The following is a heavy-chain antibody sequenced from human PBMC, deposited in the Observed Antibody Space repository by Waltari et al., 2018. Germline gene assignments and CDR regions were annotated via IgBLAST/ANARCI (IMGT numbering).Heavy chain of an antibody. CDR1: GYTFTSYD. J-gene: IGHJ4*02. V-gene: IGHV1-8*01. CDR3: ARVPSQYDFWSGSHPYYFDY. CDR2: RNPNSGNT. Sequence: QVQLVQSGAEVKKPGASVKVSCKASGYTFTSYDINWVRQATGQGLEWMGWRNPNSGNTGYAQKFQGRVTMTRNTSITTVYMELSSLRSEDTAVYYCARVPSQYDFWSGSHPYYFDYWGQGTLVTVSS. D-gene: IGHD3-3*01.